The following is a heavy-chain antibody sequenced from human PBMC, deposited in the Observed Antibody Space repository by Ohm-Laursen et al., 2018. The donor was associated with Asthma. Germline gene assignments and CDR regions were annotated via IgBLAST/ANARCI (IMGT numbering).Heavy chain of an antibody. Sequence: SLRLSCAASGFTFSSYGMHWVRQAPGKGLEWVAVISYDGSNKYYADSVKGRFTISRDNSKNTLYLQMNSLRAEDTAVYYCARESQEAYYGMDVWGQGTTVTVSS. CDR2: ISYDGSNK. V-gene: IGHV3-30*03. CDR1: GFTFSSYG. CDR3: ARESQEAYYGMDV. J-gene: IGHJ6*02.